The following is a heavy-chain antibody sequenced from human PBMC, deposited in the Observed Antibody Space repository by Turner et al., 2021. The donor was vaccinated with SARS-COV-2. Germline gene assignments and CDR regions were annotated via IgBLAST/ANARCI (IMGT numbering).Heavy chain of an antibody. CDR2: ISSSSTYI. CDR1: GFTFSTYS. CDR3: ARYRRDYDFWSGAYGMGGMDV. D-gene: IGHD3-3*01. J-gene: IGHJ6*02. V-gene: IGHV3-21*01. Sequence: EVQLVESGGGLVKPGGSLRLSCAASGFTFSTYSMNWVRQAPGKGLEWVSSISSSSTYIYYADSVKGRFTISRDNAKNSLYLQMNSLRAEDTAAYYCARYRRDYDFWSGAYGMGGMDVWGQGTTVTVSS.